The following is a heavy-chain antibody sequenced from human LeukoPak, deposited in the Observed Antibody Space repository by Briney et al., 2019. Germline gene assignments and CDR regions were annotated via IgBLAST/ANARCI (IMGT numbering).Heavy chain of an antibody. CDR2: MYYSGST. CDR3: GSTNSNTSIKSRVAISIDSSKTPFSLMLSSVTAAATALYYCARLAHPYSTTWYFDY. V-gene: IGHV4-59*08. J-gene: IGHJ4*02. Sequence: SETLSLTCTVSGDSISSYYWSWIRQPPGKGLEWIGYMYYSGSTNYNPSLKSRVAMSIDSSMNQFSLSLSSVTAADTAMYYSGSTNSNTSIKSRVAISIDSSKTPFSLMLSSVTAAATALYYCARLAHPYSTTWYFDYWGKGTLVTFSS. CDR1: GDSISSYY. D-gene: IGHD3-10*01.